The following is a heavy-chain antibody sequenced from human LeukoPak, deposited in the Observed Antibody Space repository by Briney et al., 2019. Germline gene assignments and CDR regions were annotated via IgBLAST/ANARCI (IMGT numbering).Heavy chain of an antibody. CDR1: GYTFTSYD. J-gene: IGHJ6*03. D-gene: IGHD6-6*01. CDR3: ARGGPKQLGVPEYYIDV. Sequence: ASVKVSCKASGYTFTSYDINWVRQATGQGLEWMGWMNPNSGNTGYAQKFQGRVTMTRNTSISTAYMELSSLRSEDTAVYYCARGGPKQLGVPEYYIDVWGKGTTVTVSS. CDR2: MNPNSGNT. V-gene: IGHV1-8*01.